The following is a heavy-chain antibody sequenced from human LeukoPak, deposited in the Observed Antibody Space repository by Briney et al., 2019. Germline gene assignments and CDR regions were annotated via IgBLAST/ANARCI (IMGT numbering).Heavy chain of an antibody. J-gene: IGHJ4*01. CDR3: AKRIIGYCSGDSCYYDY. V-gene: IGHV3-11*01. CDR2: ISSSGSTI. CDR1: GFTFSDYY. D-gene: IGHD2-15*01. Sequence: GGSLRLSCAASGFTFSDYYMSWIRQAPGKGLEWVSYISSSGSTIYYADSVKGRFTISRDNAKNTLYLQINSLRAEDTAVYYCAKRIIGYCSGDSCYYDYWGHGTLLTVSS.